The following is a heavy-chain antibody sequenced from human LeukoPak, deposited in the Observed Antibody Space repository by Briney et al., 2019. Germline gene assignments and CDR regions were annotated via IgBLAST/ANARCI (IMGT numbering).Heavy chain of an antibody. CDR2: IYYSGST. V-gene: IGHV4-59*01. CDR1: GGSISSYY. D-gene: IGHD2-15*01. Sequence: SETLSLTCTVSGGSISSYYWSWIRQPPGKGLEWIGYIYYSGSTNYNPSLKSRVTISVDASKNQFSLKLSSVTAADTAVYYCARGGRYCSGGSCYPDYWGQGTLVTVSS. J-gene: IGHJ4*02. CDR3: ARGGRYCSGGSCYPDY.